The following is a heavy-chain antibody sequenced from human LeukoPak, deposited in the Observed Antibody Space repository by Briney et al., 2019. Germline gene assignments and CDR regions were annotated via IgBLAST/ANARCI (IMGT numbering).Heavy chain of an antibody. CDR1: GDSISSSRNY. Sequence: SETLSLTCTVAGDSISSSRNYWGWLRQPPGKGLEWIGSMYYSGSTYYNPSLKSRVTISVDTSKNQFSLKLSSVTAADTAVYYCARYQRRERVRGVITSIDYWGQGTLVTVSS. CDR3: ARYQRRERVRGVITSIDY. D-gene: IGHD3-10*01. J-gene: IGHJ4*02. V-gene: IGHV4-39*07. CDR2: MYYSGST.